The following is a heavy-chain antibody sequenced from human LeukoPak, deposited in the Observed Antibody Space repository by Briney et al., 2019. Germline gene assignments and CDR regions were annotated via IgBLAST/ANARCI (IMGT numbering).Heavy chain of an antibody. CDR1: GFTVSSNY. CDR3: ARDSGGGGSPGAFDI. J-gene: IGHJ3*02. D-gene: IGHD2-15*01. Sequence: GGSLRLSCAASGFTVSSNYMSWVRQAPGKGLEWVSVIYSGGSTYYADSVKGRFTISRDNSKNTLYLQMNSLRAEDTAVYYCARDSGGGGSPGAFDIWGQGTMVTVSS. V-gene: IGHV3-53*01. CDR2: IYSGGST.